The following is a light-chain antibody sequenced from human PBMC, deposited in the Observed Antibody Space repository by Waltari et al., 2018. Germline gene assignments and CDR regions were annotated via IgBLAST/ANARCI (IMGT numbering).Light chain of an antibody. Sequence: QSALTQPSPVSGSPRQSITISCTRSSSDFGVYSLFSLYQQHPGKAPKLMIYDVSHRPSGVSNRFSGSKSGNTASLTISGLQPEDEADYYCSSYTSIIPPFLFGTGTKVTVL. V-gene: IGLV2-14*01. J-gene: IGLJ1*01. CDR3: SSYTSIIPPFL. CDR1: SSDFGVYSL. CDR2: DVS.